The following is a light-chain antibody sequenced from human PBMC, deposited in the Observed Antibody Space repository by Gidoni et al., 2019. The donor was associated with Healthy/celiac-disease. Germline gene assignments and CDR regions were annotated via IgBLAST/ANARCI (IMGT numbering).Light chain of an antibody. V-gene: IGKV3-20*01. J-gene: IGKJ3*01. CDR3: QQYGSSIT. CDR2: GAS. Sequence: IVLTQSPGTLSLSPGDRATLSCRASQSVSSSYLAWYQQKPGQAPRLLIYGASSRATGIPDRFSGSGSGTDFTLTISRLEPEDFAVYYCQQYGSSITFGPGTKVEIK. CDR1: QSVSSSY.